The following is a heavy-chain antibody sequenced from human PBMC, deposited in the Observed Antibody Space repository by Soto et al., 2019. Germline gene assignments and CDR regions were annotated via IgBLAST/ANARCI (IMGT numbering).Heavy chain of an antibody. CDR2: IYYSGST. J-gene: IGHJ5*02. CDR1: GGSISSYY. V-gene: IGHV4-59*01. D-gene: IGHD5-12*01. Sequence: QVQLQESGPGLVKPSETLSLTCTVSGGSISSYYWSWIRQPPGKGLEWIGYIYYSGSTNYNPSLKRRVTISVDTSKNQFSLKLSSVTAADTAVYYCARVGSWSGYDWGWFDPWGQGTLVTVSS. CDR3: ARVGSWSGYDWGWFDP.